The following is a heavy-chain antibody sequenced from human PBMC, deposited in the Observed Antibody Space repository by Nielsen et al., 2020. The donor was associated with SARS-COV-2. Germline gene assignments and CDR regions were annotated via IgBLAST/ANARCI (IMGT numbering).Heavy chain of an antibody. CDR1: GITFSSYA. CDR2: ISGSGGST. D-gene: IGHD5-18*01. J-gene: IGHJ4*02. CDR3: AREIYTYVDYLDY. V-gene: IGHV3-23*01. Sequence: GGSLRLSCAASGITFSSYAMSWVRQAPGKGLEWVSVISGSGGSTNYADSVKGRFTISRDNSKNTLHLQMNSLTAEDTAVYYCAREIYTYVDYLDYWGQGTLVTVSS.